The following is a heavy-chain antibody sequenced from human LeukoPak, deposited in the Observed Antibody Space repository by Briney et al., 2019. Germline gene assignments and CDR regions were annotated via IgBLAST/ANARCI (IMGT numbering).Heavy chain of an antibody. V-gene: IGHV4-59*02. D-gene: IGHD2-15*01. CDR2: IYYTGVT. J-gene: IGHJ5*02. CDR3: TKNAGRGRPSDL. CDR1: GDPVSSSY. Sequence: PSETLSLTCTVSGDPVSSSYWSWVRQPPGKRLEWLAYIYYTGVTNYNPSLKSRVTISLDMSRNQVSLKLLSVTAADTAVYYCTKNAGRGRPSDLWGQGTLVTVSS.